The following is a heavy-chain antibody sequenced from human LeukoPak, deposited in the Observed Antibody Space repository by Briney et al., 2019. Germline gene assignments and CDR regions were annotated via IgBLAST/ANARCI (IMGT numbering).Heavy chain of an antibody. J-gene: IGHJ4*02. V-gene: IGHV3-7*01. CDR3: ARDTRTFDY. CDR1: GFTFSSYR. Sequence: PGGSLRLSCAASGFTFSSYRMNWVRQAPGKGLEWVANIKQDGSEKYYVDSVKGRFTISRDNARNSLFLQMNSLRADDTAVYYCARDTRTFDYWGQGNLVTVSS. CDR2: IKQDGSEK. D-gene: IGHD1-26*01.